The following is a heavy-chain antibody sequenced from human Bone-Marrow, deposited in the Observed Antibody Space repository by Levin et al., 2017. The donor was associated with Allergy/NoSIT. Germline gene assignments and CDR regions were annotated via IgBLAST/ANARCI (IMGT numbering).Heavy chain of an antibody. Sequence: SCAASGFTFTNFWMHWVRQVPGKGLVWVALLSPSFLSPPSSSSFLCRFTISRDNAKNTVYLQMNSLRDEDTGVYYCARGGSGCFDYWGQGALVTVSS. CDR1: GFTFTNFW. V-gene: IGHV3-74*01. D-gene: IGHD6-19*01. CDR2: LSPSFLSP. J-gene: IGHJ4*02. CDR3: ARGGSGCFDY.